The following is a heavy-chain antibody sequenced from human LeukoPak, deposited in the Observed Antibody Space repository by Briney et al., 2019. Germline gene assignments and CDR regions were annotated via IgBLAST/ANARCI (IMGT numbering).Heavy chain of an antibody. CDR2: INPSGGST. Sequence: GASVKVSCKASGYTFTSYDINWVRQATGQGLEWMGIINPSGGSTTYAQKFQGRVTMTRDTSTSTAYMELSSLRSEDTAVYYCARGIAVGRYYYYMDVWGKGTTVTISS. V-gene: IGHV1-46*01. CDR1: GYTFTSYD. D-gene: IGHD6-13*01. J-gene: IGHJ6*03. CDR3: ARGIAVGRYYYYMDV.